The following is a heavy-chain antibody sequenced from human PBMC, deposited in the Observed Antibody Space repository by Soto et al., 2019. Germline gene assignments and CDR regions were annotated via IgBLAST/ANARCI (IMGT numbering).Heavy chain of an antibody. Sequence: QLQLQESGPGLVKPSETLSLTCTVSGGSISSSSYYWGWIRQPPGKGLEWIGSIYYSGSTYYNSSLTRLVTISVDTSKNQFSLKLSSVTAADTAVYYCARQGVRGVISGVDYWGQGTLVIVYS. J-gene: IGHJ4*02. D-gene: IGHD3-10*01. CDR3: ARQGVRGVISGVDY. CDR1: GGSISSSSYY. CDR2: IYYSGST. V-gene: IGHV4-39*01.